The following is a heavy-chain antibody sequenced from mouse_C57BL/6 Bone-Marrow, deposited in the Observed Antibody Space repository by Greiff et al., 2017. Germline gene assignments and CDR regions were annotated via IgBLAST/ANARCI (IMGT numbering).Heavy chain of an antibody. D-gene: IGHD1-1*01. CDR3: ARIYGSDYYAMDY. J-gene: IGHJ4*01. CDR2: ISYSGST. CDR1: GYSITSDY. V-gene: IGHV3-8*01. Sequence: DVKLQESGPGLAKPSQTLSLTCSVTGYSITSDYWNWIRKFPGNKLEYMGYISYSGSTYYNPSLKSRISITRDTSKNQYYLQLNSVTTEDTATYYCARIYGSDYYAMDYWGQGTSVTVSS.